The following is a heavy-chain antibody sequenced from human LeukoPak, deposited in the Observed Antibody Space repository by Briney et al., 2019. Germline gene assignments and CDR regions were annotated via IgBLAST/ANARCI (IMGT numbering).Heavy chain of an antibody. J-gene: IGHJ3*02. D-gene: IGHD3-9*01. CDR2: INHSGST. V-gene: IGHV4-34*01. Sequence: PSETLSLTCAVYGGSFSGYYWSWIRQPPGKGLEWIGEINHSGSTNYNPSLKSRVTISVDTSKNQFSLKLSSVTAADTAVYYCAREPYDILTGYYSYAFDIWGQGTMVTVSS. CDR1: GGSFSGYY. CDR3: AREPYDILTGYYSYAFDI.